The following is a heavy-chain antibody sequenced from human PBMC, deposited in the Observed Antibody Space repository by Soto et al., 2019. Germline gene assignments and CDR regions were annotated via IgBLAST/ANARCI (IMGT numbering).Heavy chain of an antibody. Sequence: ASVKVSCKASGYTFTSYAMNWVRQAPGQGLEWMGWINTNTGNPTYAQGFTGRFVFSLDTSVSTAYLQICSLKAEDTAVYYCARDLLPGTMVRGVIRRPNWFDPWGQGTLVTV. CDR2: INTNTGNP. CDR3: ARDLLPGTMVRGVIRRPNWFDP. J-gene: IGHJ5*02. CDR1: GYTFTSYA. V-gene: IGHV7-4-1*01. D-gene: IGHD3-10*01.